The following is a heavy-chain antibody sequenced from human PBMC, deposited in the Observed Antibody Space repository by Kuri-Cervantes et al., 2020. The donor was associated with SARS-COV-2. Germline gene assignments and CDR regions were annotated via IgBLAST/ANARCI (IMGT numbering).Heavy chain of an antibody. J-gene: IGHJ3*02. CDR1: GGSITSGSYY. D-gene: IGHD4-23*01. Sequence: LRLSFTVSGGSITSGSYYWSWIRQHPGKGLEWIGYMYSSGSTYYNPSLKSRLTISGDTTKNRFSLRVTSVTAADTAVYYCARERPNTVANRGAFDIWGQGTMVTVSS. CDR2: MYSSGST. V-gene: IGHV4-31*03. CDR3: ARERPNTVANRGAFDI.